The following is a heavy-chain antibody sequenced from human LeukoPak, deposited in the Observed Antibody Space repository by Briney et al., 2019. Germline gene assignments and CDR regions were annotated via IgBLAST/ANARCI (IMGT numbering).Heavy chain of an antibody. CDR3: ARASYYDFWSGIGNAFDI. J-gene: IGHJ3*02. CDR1: GDSFRTFY. CDR2: VFHTGST. Sequence: SETLSLTCTVSGDSFRTFYWSWLRQPPGKGLEWIGFVFHTGSTNYTPSLKSRITMSVESSKNQFSLKVTSVTAADTAVYYCARASYYDFWSGIGNAFDIWGQGTMVTVSS. D-gene: IGHD3-3*01. V-gene: IGHV4-59*01.